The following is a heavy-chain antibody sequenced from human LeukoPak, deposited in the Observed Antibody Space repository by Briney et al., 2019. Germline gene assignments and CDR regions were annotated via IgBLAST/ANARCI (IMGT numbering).Heavy chain of an antibody. CDR3: ARRRYSSGWYAYDY. J-gene: IGHJ4*02. V-gene: IGHV4-39*01. CDR1: GGSISSSTYH. CDR2: IYYSGST. Sequence: SETLSLTCSVSGGSISSSTYHWGWIRQPPGKGLEWIGSIYYSGSTYYNPSLKSRVTISADTSKNQFSLKLSSVTAADTAVYYCARRRYSSGWYAYDYWGQGTLVTVSS. D-gene: IGHD6-19*01.